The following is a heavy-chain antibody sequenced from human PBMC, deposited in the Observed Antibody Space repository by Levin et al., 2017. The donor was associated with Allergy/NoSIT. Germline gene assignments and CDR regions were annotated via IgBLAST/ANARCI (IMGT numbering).Heavy chain of an antibody. D-gene: IGHD6-6*01. CDR2: IYTNGKT. J-gene: IGHJ4*02. V-gene: IGHV4-39*01. CDR3: ARLPPATRPFDY. Sequence: SETLSLTCSVSGASISSSSNYWAWIRQPPGKGLEWIGSIYTNGKTYYNPSLRSRVTISVDTSKNDFSLKLSSATAADTAFYYCARLPPATRPFDYWGQGTLVTVSS. CDR1: GASISSSSNY.